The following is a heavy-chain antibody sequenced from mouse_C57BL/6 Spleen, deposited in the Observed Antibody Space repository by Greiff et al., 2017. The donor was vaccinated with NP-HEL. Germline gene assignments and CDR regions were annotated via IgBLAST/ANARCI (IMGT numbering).Heavy chain of an antibody. CDR1: GYTFTSYW. D-gene: IGHD1-1*01. CDR3: ARPHYGSSLLAY. CDR2: IDPSDSYT. J-gene: IGHJ3*01. Sequence: QVQLQQPGAELVKPGASVKLSCKASGYTFTSYWMQWVKQRPGQGLEWIGEIDPSDSYTNYNQKFKGKATLTVDTSSSTAYMQLSSLTSEDSAVYYCARPHYGSSLLAYWGQGTLVTVSA. V-gene: IGHV1-50*01.